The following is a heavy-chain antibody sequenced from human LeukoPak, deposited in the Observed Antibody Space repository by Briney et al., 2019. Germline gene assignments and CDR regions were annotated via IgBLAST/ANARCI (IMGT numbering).Heavy chain of an antibody. CDR2: ISYDGSNK. Sequence: GGSLRLSCAASGFTFSSYAMHWVRQAPGKGLEWVAVISYDGSNKYYADSVKGRFTISRDNSKNTLYLQMNSLRAEDTAVYYCARGGVRVSYFDYWGQGTLVTVSS. V-gene: IGHV3-30*14. CDR3: ARGGVRVSYFDY. J-gene: IGHJ4*02. CDR1: GFTFSSYA. D-gene: IGHD3-10*01.